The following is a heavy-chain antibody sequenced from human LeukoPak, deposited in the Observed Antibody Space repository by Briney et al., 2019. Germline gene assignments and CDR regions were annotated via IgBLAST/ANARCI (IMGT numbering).Heavy chain of an antibody. D-gene: IGHD4-23*01. Sequence: GRSLRLSCAASGFTFDDYAMHWVRQAPGEGLEWVSGISWNSGSIGYADSVKGRFTISRDNAKNSLYLQMNSLRAEDTALYYCAKDMRRWFPGHDAFDIWGQGTMVTVSS. CDR3: AKDMRRWFPGHDAFDI. V-gene: IGHV3-9*01. CDR1: GFTFDDYA. CDR2: ISWNSGSI. J-gene: IGHJ3*02.